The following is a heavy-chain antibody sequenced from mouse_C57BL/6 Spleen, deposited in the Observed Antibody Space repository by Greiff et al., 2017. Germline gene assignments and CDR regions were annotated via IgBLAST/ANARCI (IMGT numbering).Heavy chain of an antibody. CDR1: GYTFTDYY. V-gene: IGHV1-76*01. CDR2: IYPGSGNT. J-gene: IGHJ1*03. D-gene: IGHD1-1*01. CDR3: ARDAYGSSYDWYFDV. Sequence: QVQLQQSGAELVRPGASVKLSCKASGYTFTDYYINWVKQRPGQGLEWIARIYPGSGNTYYNEKFKGKATLTAEKSSSTAYMQLSSLTSEDSAVYFCARDAYGSSYDWYFDVWGTGTTVTVSS.